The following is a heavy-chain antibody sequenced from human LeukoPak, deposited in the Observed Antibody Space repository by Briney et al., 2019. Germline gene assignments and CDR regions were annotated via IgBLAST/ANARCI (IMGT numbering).Heavy chain of an antibody. CDR3: ARDVTNYYDSSGYYSPHFDY. Sequence: GRSLRLSCAASGFTFSSYAMHWVRQAPGKGLEWVAVISYDGSNKYYADSVKGRFTISRDNSKNTLYLQMNSLRAEDTAVYYCARDVTNYYDSSGYYSPHFDYWGQGTLVTVSS. J-gene: IGHJ4*02. CDR2: ISYDGSNK. V-gene: IGHV3-30*04. D-gene: IGHD3-22*01. CDR1: GFTFSSYA.